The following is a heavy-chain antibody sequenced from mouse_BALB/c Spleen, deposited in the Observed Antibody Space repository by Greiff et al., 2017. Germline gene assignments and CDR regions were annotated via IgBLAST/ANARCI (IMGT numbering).Heavy chain of an antibody. CDR2: IYPSDSYT. CDR3: TRGGNYGY. Sequence: VQLQQPGAELVRPGASVKLSCKASGYTFTSYWINWVKQRPGQGLEWIGNIYPSDSYTNYNQKFKDKATLTVDKSSSTAYMQLSSPTSEDSAVYYCTRGGNYGYWGQGTTLTVSS. CDR1: GYTFTSYW. V-gene: IGHV1-69*02. D-gene: IGHD2-1*01. J-gene: IGHJ2*01.